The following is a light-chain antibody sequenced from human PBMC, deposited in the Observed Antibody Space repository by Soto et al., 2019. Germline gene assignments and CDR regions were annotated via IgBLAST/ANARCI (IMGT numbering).Light chain of an antibody. V-gene: IGKV3-20*01. CDR1: QSISSNY. CDR2: GAS. CDR3: QQYSGSPPLT. J-gene: IGKJ4*01. Sequence: ENVLTQSPGTLSLSPGERATLSCRASQSISSNYLAWYQQKPGQPPRLLMYGASNRATGLPDRFSGSGSGTDFTLTISRLESEDFAVYYCQQYSGSPPLTFGGGTQVEIK.